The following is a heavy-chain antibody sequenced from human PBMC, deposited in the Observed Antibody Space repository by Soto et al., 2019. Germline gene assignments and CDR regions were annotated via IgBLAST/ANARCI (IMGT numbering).Heavy chain of an antibody. CDR3: AKEGSSQYYYYGMDV. V-gene: IGHV3-23*01. J-gene: IGHJ6*02. D-gene: IGHD6-13*01. Sequence: GGSLRLSCAASGFTFSSYAMSWVRQAPGKGLEWVSAISGSGGSTYYADSVKGRFTISRDSSKNTLYLQMNSLRAEDTAVYYCAKEGSSQYYYYGMDVWGQGTTVTVPS. CDR2: ISGSGGST. CDR1: GFTFSSYA.